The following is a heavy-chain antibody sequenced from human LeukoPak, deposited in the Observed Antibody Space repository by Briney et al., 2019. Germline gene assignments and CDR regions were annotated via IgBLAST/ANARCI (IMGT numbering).Heavy chain of an antibody. D-gene: IGHD3/OR15-3a*01. CDR3: ARGGLANYFDY. V-gene: IGHV4-34*01. Sequence: SETLSLTCVVYGGSFSGYYCSWVRQPPGKGLEWIGEINHSGTTNYNPSLKSRVTISVDTSKNQFSLKLTSVTAADTAVYYCARGGLANYFDYWGQGTLVPVSS. CDR1: GGSFSGYY. J-gene: IGHJ4*02. CDR2: INHSGTT.